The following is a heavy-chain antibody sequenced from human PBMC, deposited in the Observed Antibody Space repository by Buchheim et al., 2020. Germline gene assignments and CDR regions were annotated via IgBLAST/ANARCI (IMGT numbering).Heavy chain of an antibody. CDR3: ARGTDYIWRSYRYSDAFDY. Sequence: QVQLVQSGAEVKKPGSSVKVSCKASGGTFSNYDINWVRQAPGQGLEWMGVIIPMYGTANYAQKFQGRLTITEDKVTSTAYMELNSLRSEDTAVYYCARGTDYIWRSYRYSDAFDYWGQGTL. J-gene: IGHJ4*02. V-gene: IGHV1-69*06. CDR1: GGTFSNYD. CDR2: IIPMYGTA. D-gene: IGHD3-16*02.